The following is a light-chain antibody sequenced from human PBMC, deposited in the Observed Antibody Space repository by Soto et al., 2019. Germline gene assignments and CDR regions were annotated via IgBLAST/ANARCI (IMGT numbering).Light chain of an antibody. CDR1: QSVSSSF. V-gene: IGKV3-20*01. CDR3: QQYDSSPLT. Sequence: EIVLTQSPGTLSLSPGERATLSCRASQSVSSSFLAWYQQKPGQAPRLLIYGASSRATGIPDRFSGSGSGTDFTRTISRLEPEDGAVYYCQQYDSSPLTFGGGTKVEIK. J-gene: IGKJ4*01. CDR2: GAS.